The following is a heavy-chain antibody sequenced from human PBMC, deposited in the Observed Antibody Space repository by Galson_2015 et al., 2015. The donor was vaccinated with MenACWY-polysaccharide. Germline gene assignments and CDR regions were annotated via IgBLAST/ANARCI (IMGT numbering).Heavy chain of an antibody. CDR2: ISSSGSTI. D-gene: IGHD6-19*01. CDR1: GFTFSSYE. CDR3: ARDIDQVPMFGTKEQWLVRGFDY. V-gene: IGHV3-48*03. J-gene: IGHJ4*02. Sequence: SLRLSCAASGFTFSSYEMNWVRQAPGKGLEWVSYISSSGSTIYYADSVKGRFTISRDNAKNSLYLQMNSLRAEDTAVYYCARDIDQVPMFGTKEQWLVRGFDYWGQGTLVTVSS.